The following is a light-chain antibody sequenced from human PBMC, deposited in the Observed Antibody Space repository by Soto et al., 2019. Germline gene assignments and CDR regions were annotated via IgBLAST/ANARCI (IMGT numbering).Light chain of an antibody. V-gene: IGKV1-5*01. CDR1: QSISSW. Sequence: DIQMTQSPSTLSASVGDRVTITCRASQSISSWLAWYQQKPGKAPKLLIYDASSLESGVPARFSGSGSGTEFTLTIISLQPADFATYYCQQYNSYSPTFGQGTKVDIK. J-gene: IGKJ1*01. CDR2: DAS. CDR3: QQYNSYSPT.